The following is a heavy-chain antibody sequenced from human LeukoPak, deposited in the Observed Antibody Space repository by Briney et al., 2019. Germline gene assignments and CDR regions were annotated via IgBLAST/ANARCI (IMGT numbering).Heavy chain of an antibody. Sequence: GGSLRLSCKASGFTFGDFAMSWVRQAPGKGLEWVGFIRSKAYGGATEYAASVKGRFTISREDSKSIAYLRMNSLKIEDTAVYYCTRGGLPYYDILTGDYWGQGTLVTVSS. CDR2: IRSKAYGGAT. CDR1: GFTFGDFA. J-gene: IGHJ4*02. V-gene: IGHV3-49*04. CDR3: TRGGLPYYDILTGDY. D-gene: IGHD3-9*01.